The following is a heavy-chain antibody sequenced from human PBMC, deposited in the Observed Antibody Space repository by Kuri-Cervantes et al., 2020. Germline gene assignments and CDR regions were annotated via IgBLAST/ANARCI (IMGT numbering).Heavy chain of an antibody. J-gene: IGHJ6*02. V-gene: IGHV1-2*04. CDR2: INPNSGGT. Sequence: ASVKVSCKASGYTFTSYYMHWVRQAPGQGLEWMGWINPNSGGTDYEQKLQGWVTMTRDTSISTAYMELSRLRSDDTAVYYCARDVHYYGSGSPGEPGDYYYGMDVWGQGTTVTVSS. CDR3: ARDVHYYGSGSPGEPGDYYYGMDV. D-gene: IGHD3-10*01. CDR1: GYTFTSYY.